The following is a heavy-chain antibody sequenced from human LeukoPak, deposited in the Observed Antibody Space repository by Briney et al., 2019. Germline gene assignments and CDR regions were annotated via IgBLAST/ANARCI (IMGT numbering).Heavy chain of an antibody. CDR2: IYHSGST. V-gene: IGHV4-38-2*02. CDR1: GYSISSGYY. D-gene: IGHD2-8*01. CDR3: ARCLTYCTNGVCYTGFDY. Sequence: SETLSLTCTVSGYSISSGYYWGWIRQPPGKGLEWIGSIYHSGSTYYNPSLKSRVTISVDTSKNQFSLTLSSVTAADTAVYYCARCLTYCTNGVCYTGFDYWGQGTLVTVSS. J-gene: IGHJ4*02.